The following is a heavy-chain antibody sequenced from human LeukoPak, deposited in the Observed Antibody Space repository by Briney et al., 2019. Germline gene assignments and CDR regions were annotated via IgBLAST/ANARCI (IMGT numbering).Heavy chain of an antibody. CDR2: ISPTTGTT. D-gene: IGHD3-22*01. Sequence: GGSLRLSCAASGFTFSSYAMSWISQAPGKGLEWLSAISPTTGTTFYADSVKGRFTISRDNSKNTLYLQMNSLRAEDTAVYYCAAGMENYDGSGYYSCFQHWGQGTLVTVSS. V-gene: IGHV3-23*01. J-gene: IGHJ1*01. CDR3: AAGMENYDGSGYYSCFQH. CDR1: GFTFSSYA.